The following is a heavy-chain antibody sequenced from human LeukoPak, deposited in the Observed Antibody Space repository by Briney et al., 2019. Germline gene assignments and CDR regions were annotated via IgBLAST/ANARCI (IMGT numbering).Heavy chain of an antibody. Sequence: GGSLRLSCAASGFTVSSNYMNWVRQAPGKGLEWVSSISSSSSYIYYADSVKGRFTISRDNAKNSLYLQMNSLRAEDTAVYYCARDLRALDAFDIWGQGTMVTVSS. CDR1: GFTVSSNY. J-gene: IGHJ3*02. CDR3: ARDLRALDAFDI. CDR2: ISSSSSYI. V-gene: IGHV3-21*01.